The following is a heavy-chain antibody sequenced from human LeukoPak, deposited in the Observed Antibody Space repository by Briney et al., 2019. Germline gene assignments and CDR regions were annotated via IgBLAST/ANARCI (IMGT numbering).Heavy chain of an antibody. V-gene: IGHV1-18*01. CDR3: ARVGVVVTAKLDYTDY. CDR2: ISAYNGNT. J-gene: IGHJ4*02. CDR1: GYTFTSYG. Sequence: GASVKVSCKASGYTFTSYGISWVRQAPGQGLEWMGWISAYNGNTNYAQKLQGRVTMTTDTSTSTAYMELRSLRSDGTAVYYCARVGVVVTAKLDYTDYWGQGTLVTVSS. D-gene: IGHD2-21*02.